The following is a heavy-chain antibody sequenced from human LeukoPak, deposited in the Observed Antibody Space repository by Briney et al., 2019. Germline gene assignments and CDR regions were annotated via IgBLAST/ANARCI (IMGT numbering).Heavy chain of an antibody. V-gene: IGHV4-34*01. CDR2: INHSGST. Sequence: SETLSLTCAVYGGSFSGYYWSWIRQPPGKGLEWIGEINHSGSTNCNPSLKSRVTISVDTSKNQFSLKLSSVTAADTAVYYCARGFGTTSRFDYWGQGTLVTVSS. CDR3: ARGFGTTSRFDY. D-gene: IGHD1-1*01. J-gene: IGHJ4*02. CDR1: GGSFSGYY.